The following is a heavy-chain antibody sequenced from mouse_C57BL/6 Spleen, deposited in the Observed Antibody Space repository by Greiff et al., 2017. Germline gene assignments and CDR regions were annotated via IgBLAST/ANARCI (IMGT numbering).Heavy chain of an antibody. V-gene: IGHV1-81*01. CDR2: IYPRSGNT. D-gene: IGHD2-10*01. CDR3: ARGGGSYYGNFLWYFDV. Sequence: VKVVESGAELARPGASVKLSCKASGYTFTSYGISWVKQRTGQGLEWIGEIYPRSGNTYYNEKFKGKATLTADKSSSTAYMELRSLTSEDSAVYCCARGGGSYYGNFLWYFDVWGTGTTVTVSS. CDR1: GYTFTSYG. J-gene: IGHJ1*03.